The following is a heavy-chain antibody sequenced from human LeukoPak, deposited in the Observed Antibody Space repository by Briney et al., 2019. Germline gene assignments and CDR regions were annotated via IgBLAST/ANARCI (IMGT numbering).Heavy chain of an antibody. J-gene: IGHJ1*01. Sequence: GGSLRLSCAASGFTFSDYYMSWIRQAPGNGLEWVSYISSSGSTIYYADSVKGRFTISRDNAKNSLYLQMNSLRAEDTAVYYCARGYGSGSYYSEYFQHWGQGTLVTVSS. V-gene: IGHV3-11*01. CDR1: GFTFSDYY. CDR3: ARGYGSGSYYSEYFQH. CDR2: ISSSGSTI. D-gene: IGHD3-10*01.